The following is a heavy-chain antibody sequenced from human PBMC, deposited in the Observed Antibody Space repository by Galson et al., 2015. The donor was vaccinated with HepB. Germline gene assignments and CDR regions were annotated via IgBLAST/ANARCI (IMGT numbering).Heavy chain of an antibody. CDR3: ARNINWGSDY. D-gene: IGHD7-27*01. Sequence: SVKVSCKASGYTFTTYYVHWVRQAPGQGLEWMGIINPSDGSISHTQKFQGRITMTRDTSTCTLYMELSSLSSEDTAVYYCARNINWGSDYWGQGTLVTVSS. CDR1: GYTFTTYY. J-gene: IGHJ4*02. V-gene: IGHV1-46*01. CDR2: INPSDGSI.